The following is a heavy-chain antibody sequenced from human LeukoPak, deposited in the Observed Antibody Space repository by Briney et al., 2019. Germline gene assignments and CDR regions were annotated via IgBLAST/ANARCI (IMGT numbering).Heavy chain of an antibody. Sequence: ASVKVSCKASGGTFSSYAISWVRQAPGQGLEWRGGIIPIFGTANYAQKFQGRVTITADESTSTAYMELSSLRSEDTAVYYCARRYCSSTSCSGIDYWGQGTLVTVSS. V-gene: IGHV1-69*13. CDR1: GGTFSSYA. CDR3: ARRYCSSTSCSGIDY. J-gene: IGHJ4*02. D-gene: IGHD2-2*01. CDR2: IIPIFGTA.